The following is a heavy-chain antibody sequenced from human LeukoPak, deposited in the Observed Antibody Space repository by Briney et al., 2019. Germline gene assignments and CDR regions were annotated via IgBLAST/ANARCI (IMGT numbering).Heavy chain of an antibody. CDR2: IYSGGST. CDR3: AGRDNGYYYGMDV. CDR1: GFTVSSNY. D-gene: IGHD2-8*01. V-gene: IGHV3-66*01. J-gene: IGHJ6*02. Sequence: GGSLRLSCAASGFTVSSNYRSWVRHTPGKGLEWVSLIYSGGSTYYADSVKGRFTISRDNSKNTLYLQMNSLRAEDTAVYYCAGRDNGYYYGMDVWGQGTTVTVSS.